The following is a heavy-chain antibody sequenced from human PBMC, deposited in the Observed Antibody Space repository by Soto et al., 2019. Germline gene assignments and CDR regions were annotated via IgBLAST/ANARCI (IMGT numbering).Heavy chain of an antibody. CDR2: IYSSGST. CDR3: ARDHPHSYGVYYFDY. D-gene: IGHD5-18*01. V-gene: IGHV4-59*01. Sequence: PSETLYLTCTVSGGSISNYYWSWIRQPPGKGLEWIGYIYSSGSTHYNPSLQSRVTISADTSKNQVSLKVNSVTAADTAMYYCARDHPHSYGVYYFDYWGQGTPVTVSS. J-gene: IGHJ4*02. CDR1: GGSISNYY.